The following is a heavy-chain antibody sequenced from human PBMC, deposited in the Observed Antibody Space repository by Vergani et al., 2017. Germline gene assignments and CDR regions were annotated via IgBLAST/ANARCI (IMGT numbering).Heavy chain of an antibody. Sequence: EVHLLESGGGLVQSGGSLRLSCAASGFTFSSYWMSWVRQAPGKGLEWVANIKQDGSEKYYVDSVKGRFTISRDNAKNSLYLQMNSLRAEDTAVYYCARVDYDSSGYYYDYYYYYMDVWGKGTTVTVSS. J-gene: IGHJ6*03. CDR3: ARVDYDSSGYYYDYYYYYMDV. CDR2: IKQDGSEK. V-gene: IGHV3-7*01. D-gene: IGHD3-22*01. CDR1: GFTFSSYW.